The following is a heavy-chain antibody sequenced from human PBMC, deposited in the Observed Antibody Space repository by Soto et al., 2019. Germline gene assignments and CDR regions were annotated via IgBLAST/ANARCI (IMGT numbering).Heavy chain of an antibody. CDR2: INHGGTT. CDR1: GGSLRGYF. D-gene: IGHD3-10*01. Sequence: PSETLSLTRAVYGGSLRGYFWNWIRQSPEKGLEWIGEINHGGTTTYNPSLKSRVTVSIDTSKNQFSLRLTSVTAADTDVYYCARQGWDSPYYGDDFWGQGTLVTVSA. V-gene: IGHV4-34*01. CDR3: ARQGWDSPYYGDDF. J-gene: IGHJ4*02.